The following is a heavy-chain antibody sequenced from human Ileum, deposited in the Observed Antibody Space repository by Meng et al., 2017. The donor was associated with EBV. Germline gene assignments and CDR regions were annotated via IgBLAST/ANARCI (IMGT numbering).Heavy chain of an antibody. Sequence: PLPRSGPGLLNPSDTLSLTCTGAGGSVTSGTYYWSWLRQPPGSRLEFIGYVHHTGATNYNPSLVRRATVSVDTSKSQFSLHLTSVTAADTAVYYCARGYSYSYYFYFDYWGQGILVTVSS. J-gene: IGHJ4*02. V-gene: IGHV4-61*01. CDR1: GGSVTSGTYY. D-gene: IGHD1-26*01. CDR2: VHHTGAT. CDR3: ARGYSYSYYFYFDY.